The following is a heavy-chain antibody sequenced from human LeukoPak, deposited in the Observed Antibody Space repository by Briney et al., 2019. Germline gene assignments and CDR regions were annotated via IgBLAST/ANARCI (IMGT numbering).Heavy chain of an antibody. CDR2: IRSKANSYAT. D-gene: IGHD6-6*01. V-gene: IGHV3-73*01. Sequence: PGGSLTLSCAASGFTFSGSAMHWVRQASGKGLEWVGRIRSKANSYATAYAASVKGRFTISRDDSKNTAYLQMNSLKTEDTAVYYCTSRVPYSSSSSNRFDPWGQGTLVTVSS. CDR1: GFTFSGSA. CDR3: TSRVPYSSSSSNRFDP. J-gene: IGHJ5*02.